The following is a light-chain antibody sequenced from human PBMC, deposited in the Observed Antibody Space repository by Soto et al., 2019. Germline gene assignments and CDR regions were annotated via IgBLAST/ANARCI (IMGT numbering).Light chain of an antibody. Sequence: VVLTQSPATLSLSPGEPATLSCRASRDVYINALAWYQQKPGRTPTLLIYGASTRATGIPDRISGSGSGTEFTLTISRLEPEDFAVYYCQQYGKLPVTFGGGTKVDIK. V-gene: IGKV3-20*01. CDR1: RDVYINA. J-gene: IGKJ4*01. CDR2: GAS. CDR3: QQYGKLPVT.